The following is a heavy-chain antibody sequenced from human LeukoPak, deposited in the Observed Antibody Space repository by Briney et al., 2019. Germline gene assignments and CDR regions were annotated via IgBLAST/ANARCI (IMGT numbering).Heavy chain of an antibody. CDR2: ISGSGSST. CDR3: ARDQGENYDSSGYYPY. V-gene: IGHV3-11*06. D-gene: IGHD3-22*01. Sequence: GGSLRLSCAASGFTFSNYYMSWIRQAPGKGLEWVSYISGSGSSTNYADSVKGRFTTSRDNAKNSLYLQMSSLRVEDTAVYYCARDQGENYDSSGYYPYWGQGTLDTVSS. CDR1: GFTFSNYY. J-gene: IGHJ4*02.